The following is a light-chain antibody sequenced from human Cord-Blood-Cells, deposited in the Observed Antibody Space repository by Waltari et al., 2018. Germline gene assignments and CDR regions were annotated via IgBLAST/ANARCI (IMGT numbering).Light chain of an antibody. CDR2: AAS. CDR3: QQYYSYPRT. Sequence: AIRMTPSPSSLSASTGDRVPITCRASQGISSYLAWYQQKPGKAPKLLIYAASTLQSGVPSRFSGSGSGTDFTLTISCLQSEDFATYYCQQYYSYPRTFGQGTKVEIK. J-gene: IGKJ1*01. V-gene: IGKV1-8*01. CDR1: QGISSY.